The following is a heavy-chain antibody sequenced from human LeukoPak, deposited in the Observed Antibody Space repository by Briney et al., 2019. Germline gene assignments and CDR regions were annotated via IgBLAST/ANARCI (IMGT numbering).Heavy chain of an antibody. V-gene: IGHV1-2*02. CDR1: GYTFTGYY. Sequence: GASVTVSCKASGYTFTGYYMHWVRQAPGKGLEWMGWINPNSGGTNYAQKFQGRVTMTRDTSISTAYMELSRLRSDDTAVYYCARSDQYYYDSSVQNHDAFCIWGQGTMVTVSS. CDR2: INPNSGGT. CDR3: ARSDQYYYDSSVQNHDAFCI. D-gene: IGHD3-22*01. J-gene: IGHJ3*02.